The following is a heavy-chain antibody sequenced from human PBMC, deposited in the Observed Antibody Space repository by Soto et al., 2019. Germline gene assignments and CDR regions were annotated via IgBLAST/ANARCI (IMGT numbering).Heavy chain of an antibody. CDR2: IYYSGST. J-gene: IGHJ5*02. D-gene: IGHD6-13*01. CDR1: SGSISSSSYY. Sequence: SETLSLTCTVSSGSISSSSYYWGWVRQPPGRGLEWIGYIYYSGSTNYNPSLKSRVTISVDTSKNQFSLKLSSVTAADTAVYYCARHTPPYSSSSNWFDPWGQGTLVTVSS. V-gene: IGHV4-61*05. CDR3: ARHTPPYSSSSNWFDP.